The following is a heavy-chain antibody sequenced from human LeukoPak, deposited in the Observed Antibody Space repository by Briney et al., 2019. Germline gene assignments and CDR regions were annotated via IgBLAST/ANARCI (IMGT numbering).Heavy chain of an antibody. CDR2: ITGSSGII. D-gene: IGHD4-17*01. CDR3: ARNYGDFGRYYYMDV. V-gene: IGHV3-48*01. Sequence: GGSLRLSCVASAFTFSSYSMNWVRQAPGKGLEWLSYITGSSGIIYYADSVKGRFTISRDNAKNSLYLQMNSLRAEDTAVYYCARNYGDFGRYYYMDVWGKGTTVIVSS. CDR1: AFTFSSYS. J-gene: IGHJ6*03.